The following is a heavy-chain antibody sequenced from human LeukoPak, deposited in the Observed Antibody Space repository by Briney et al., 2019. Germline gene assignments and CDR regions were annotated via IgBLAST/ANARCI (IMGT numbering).Heavy chain of an antibody. CDR1: GFTFSSYG. CDR2: ISGSGGST. CDR3: ARAFGYRYGYIKD. J-gene: IGHJ4*02. Sequence: GGTLRLSCAASGFTFSSYGMSWVRQAPGKGLEWVSAISGSGGSTYYADSVKGLFTISRDNAKNSLYLQMNSLRAEDTALYYCARAFGYRYGYIKDWGQGTLVTVSS. D-gene: IGHD5-18*01. V-gene: IGHV3-23*01.